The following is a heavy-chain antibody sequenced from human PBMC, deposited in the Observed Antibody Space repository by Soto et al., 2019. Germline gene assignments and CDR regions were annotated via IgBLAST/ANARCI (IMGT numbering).Heavy chain of an antibody. D-gene: IGHD3-3*01. Sequence: ASVQGSCKASCYTFTSYGISWVRQAPGQGLEWMGWISAYNGNTNYAQKLQGRVTMTTDTSTSTAYMELRSLRSDDTAVYYCARDLDDFWSGYGDAFDIWGQGTMVTVSS. V-gene: IGHV1-18*01. J-gene: IGHJ3*02. CDR3: ARDLDDFWSGYGDAFDI. CDR1: CYTFTSYG. CDR2: ISAYNGNT.